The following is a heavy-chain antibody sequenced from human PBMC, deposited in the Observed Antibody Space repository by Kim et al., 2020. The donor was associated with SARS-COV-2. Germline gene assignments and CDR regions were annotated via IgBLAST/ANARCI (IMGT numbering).Heavy chain of an antibody. Sequence: SETLSLTCTVSGGSISSGGYYWSWIRQHPGKGLEWIGYIYYSGSTYYNPSLKSRVTISVDTSKNQFSLKLSSVTAAATAVYYCASIKTYDSSGYDLGYFDYWGQGTLVTVSS. D-gene: IGHD3-22*01. CDR2: IYYSGST. V-gene: IGHV4-31*03. J-gene: IGHJ4*02. CDR3: ASIKTYDSSGYDLGYFDY. CDR1: GGSISSGGYY.